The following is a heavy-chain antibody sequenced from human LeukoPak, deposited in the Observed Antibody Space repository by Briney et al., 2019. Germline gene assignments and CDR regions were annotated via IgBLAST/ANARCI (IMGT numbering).Heavy chain of an antibody. CDR1: GFTFSSYW. CDR2: IKQDGSEK. V-gene: IGHV3-7*04. Sequence: PGGSLRLSCEASGFTFSSYWMSWIRQAPAKGLEWVANIKQDGSEKYYVDSVKGRFTISRDNAENSLYPQMNSLRAEDTAVYYCARDQGGYDYPPDYWGQGTLVTVSS. CDR3: ARDQGGYDYPPDY. D-gene: IGHD5-12*01. J-gene: IGHJ4*02.